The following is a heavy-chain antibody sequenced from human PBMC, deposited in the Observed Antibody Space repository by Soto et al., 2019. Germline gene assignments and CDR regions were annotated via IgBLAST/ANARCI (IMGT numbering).Heavy chain of an antibody. CDR3: ERDNTINWFDP. J-gene: IGHJ5*02. Sequence: GGSLRLSCAASGFTFSSYEMNWVRQAPGKGLEWVSYISSSGSTIYYADSVKGRFTISRDNAKNSLYLQMNSLRAEDTAVYYCERDNTINWFDPWGQGTLVTVSS. V-gene: IGHV3-48*03. D-gene: IGHD3-9*01. CDR1: GFTFSSYE. CDR2: ISSSGSTI.